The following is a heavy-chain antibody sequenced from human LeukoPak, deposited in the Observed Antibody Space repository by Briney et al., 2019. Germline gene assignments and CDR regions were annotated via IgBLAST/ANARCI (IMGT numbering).Heavy chain of an antibody. J-gene: IGHJ4*02. CDR2: IRSSGDII. CDR1: GFTFSSYE. CDR3: AKDRGIISDY. Sequence: PGGSLRLSCAASGFTFSSYEMNWVRQAPGKGLEWVSYIRSSGDIIYYADSVKGRFTISRDNAKNTLYLQMNSLRAEDTAVYYCAKDRGIISDYWGQGTLVTVSS. D-gene: IGHD3-10*01. V-gene: IGHV3-48*03.